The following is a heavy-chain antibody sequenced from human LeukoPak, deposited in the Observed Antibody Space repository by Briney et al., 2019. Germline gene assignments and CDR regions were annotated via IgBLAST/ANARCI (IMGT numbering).Heavy chain of an antibody. V-gene: IGHV3-23*01. CDR2: ISGSGGSK. CDR3: AKVITGPNWFDP. Sequence: GGSLRLSCAASGLTFSSYAMSWVRQAPGKGLEWVSAISGSGGSKYYADSVKGRFTISRDNSKNTLYLQMNSLRAEDTAVYYCAKVITGPNWFDPWGQGTLVTVSS. J-gene: IGHJ5*02. D-gene: IGHD1-14*01. CDR1: GLTFSSYA.